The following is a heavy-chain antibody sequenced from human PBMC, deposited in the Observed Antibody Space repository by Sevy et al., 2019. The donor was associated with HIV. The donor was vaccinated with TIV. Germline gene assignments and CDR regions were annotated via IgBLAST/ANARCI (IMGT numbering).Heavy chain of an antibody. D-gene: IGHD3-22*01. CDR1: GYSFTSHW. CDR3: ATSRSGYFDSSGYYIY. CDR2: IYPDDSDT. V-gene: IGHV5-51*01. J-gene: IGHJ4*02. Sequence: GESLKISCKGSGYSFTSHWLGWVRHMPGKGLEWMGIIYPDDSDTKYSPSFQGHVTFSADKSISTAYLQWSSLKASDTAMYYCATSRSGYFDSSGYYIYWGQGTLVTVSS.